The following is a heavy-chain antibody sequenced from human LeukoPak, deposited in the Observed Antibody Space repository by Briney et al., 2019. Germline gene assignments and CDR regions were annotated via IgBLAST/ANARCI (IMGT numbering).Heavy chain of an antibody. Sequence: GGSLRLSCAASGFTVSSNYMSWVRQAPGKGLEWVSVIYSGGSTCYADSVKGRFTISRDNSKNTLYLQMNSLRAEDTAVYYCARALVPAAMNDAFDIWGQGTMVTVSS. CDR1: GFTVSSNY. V-gene: IGHV3-66*01. D-gene: IGHD2-2*01. J-gene: IGHJ3*02. CDR3: ARALVPAAMNDAFDI. CDR2: IYSGGST.